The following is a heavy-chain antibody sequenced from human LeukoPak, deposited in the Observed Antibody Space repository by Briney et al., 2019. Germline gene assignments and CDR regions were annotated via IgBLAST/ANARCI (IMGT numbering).Heavy chain of an antibody. J-gene: IGHJ5*02. CDR3: ARDYGGSSGWFDP. V-gene: IGHV1-8*01. CDR1: GYTFTSYD. Sequence: GASVKVSCKASGYTFTSYDINWVRQATGQGLEWMGWMSPNSDNTGYAQKFQGRVTFTRDTSISTAYMELRSLTSKDTAVYYCARDYGGSSGWFDPWGQGTLVTVSS. D-gene: IGHD4-23*01. CDR2: MSPNSDNT.